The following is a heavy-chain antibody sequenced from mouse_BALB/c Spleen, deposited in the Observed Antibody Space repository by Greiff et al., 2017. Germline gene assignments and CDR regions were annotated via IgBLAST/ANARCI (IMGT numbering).Heavy chain of an antibody. CDR1: GFTFSDYY. J-gene: IGHJ2*01. CDR2: ISDGGSYT. D-gene: IGHD2-1*01. CDR3: ARGLYGNFDY. Sequence: EVKVVESGGGLVKPGGSLKLSCAASGFTFSDYYMYWVRQTPEKRLEWVATISDGGSYTYYPDSVKGRFTISRDNARNILYLQMSSLRSEDTAMYYCARGLYGNFDYWGQGTTLTVSS. V-gene: IGHV5-4*02.